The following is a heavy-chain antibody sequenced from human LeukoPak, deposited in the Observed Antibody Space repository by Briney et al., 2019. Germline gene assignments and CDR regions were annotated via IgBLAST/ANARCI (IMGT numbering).Heavy chain of an antibody. D-gene: IGHD6-19*01. V-gene: IGHV3-21*06. CDR1: GFTFSSYN. CDR3: ARGLKGVPGTTPLYH. Sequence: PGESLTLSCTASGFTFSSYNVNWVRQAPGKGLEWVSSITTSSRYIYYADSVKGRFTISRDDATNSVYLQMNSLRDEDTALYYCARGLKGVPGTTPLYHWGRGTLVTVSS. J-gene: IGHJ5*02. CDR2: ITTSSRYI.